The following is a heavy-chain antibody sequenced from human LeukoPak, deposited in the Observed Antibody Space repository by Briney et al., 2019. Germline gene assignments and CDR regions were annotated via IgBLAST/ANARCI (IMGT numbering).Heavy chain of an antibody. CDR3: ARDRGPRTGFMVREAYDY. J-gene: IGHJ4*02. CDR1: GFTFSSYG. CDR2: IWYDGSNK. V-gene: IGHV3-33*01. D-gene: IGHD3-10*01. Sequence: GGSLRLSCAASGFTFSSYGMHWVRQAPGKGLEWVAVIWYDGSNKYYADSVKGRFTVSRDNSKNTLYLQMNSLRAEDTAVYYCARDRGPRTGFMVREAYDYWGQGTLVTVSS.